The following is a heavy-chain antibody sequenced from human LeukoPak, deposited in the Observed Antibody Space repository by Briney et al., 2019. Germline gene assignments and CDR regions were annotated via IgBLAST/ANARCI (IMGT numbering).Heavy chain of an antibody. J-gene: IGHJ4*02. Sequence: GGSLRLSCAASGFTFSSYEMNWVRQAPGKGLEWVSYISSSGSTIYYADSVKGRFTISRDNAKNSLYLQMNSLRAEDTAVYYCARAVIDYYDSSGYSRYFDYWGQGTLVTVSS. CDR1: GFTFSSYE. V-gene: IGHV3-48*03. D-gene: IGHD3-22*01. CDR3: ARAVIDYYDSSGYSRYFDY. CDR2: ISSSGSTI.